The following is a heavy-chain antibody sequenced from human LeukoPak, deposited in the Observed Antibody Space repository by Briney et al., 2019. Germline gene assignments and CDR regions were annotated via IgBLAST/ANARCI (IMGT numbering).Heavy chain of an antibody. Sequence: PSETLSLTCTVSGGSISSYYWSWIRQPAGKGLEWIGRIYTSGSTNYNPSLKSRVTMSADTSKNQFSLKLSSVTAADTAVYYCAGSIAAAGPFDLWGRGTLVTVSS. CDR1: GGSISSYY. D-gene: IGHD6-13*01. J-gene: IGHJ2*01. V-gene: IGHV4-4*07. CDR3: AGSIAAAGPFDL. CDR2: IYTSGST.